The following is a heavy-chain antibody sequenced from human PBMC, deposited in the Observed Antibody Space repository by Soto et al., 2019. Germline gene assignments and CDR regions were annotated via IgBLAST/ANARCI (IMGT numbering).Heavy chain of an antibody. Sequence: XGSLRLSCAASGFTFSNYWMNWVRQAPGKGLEWVANIKEDGSDKHYVDSVKGRFSISRDNPKNSLFLQMNSLRAEDTAVYYCVTDRDYSKAYWGQGTLVTVSS. CDR1: GFTFSNYW. CDR2: IKEDGSDK. V-gene: IGHV3-7*01. J-gene: IGHJ4*02. D-gene: IGHD4-4*01. CDR3: VTDRDYSKAY.